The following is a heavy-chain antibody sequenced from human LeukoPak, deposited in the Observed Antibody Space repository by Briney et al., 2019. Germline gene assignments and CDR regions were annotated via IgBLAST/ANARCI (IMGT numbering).Heavy chain of an antibody. CDR1: GFTFSDYY. Sequence: GGSLRLSCAASGFTFSDYYISWVRQAPGKGLEWVSYISSTSDYTNYADSVKGRFTISRDNAQKSLFLQMNSLRVEDTAVYYWARVACGGGSCHYNWGQGTLVTVSS. CDR3: ARVACGGGSCHYN. V-gene: IGHV3-11*06. CDR2: ISSTSDYT. J-gene: IGHJ4*02. D-gene: IGHD2-15*01.